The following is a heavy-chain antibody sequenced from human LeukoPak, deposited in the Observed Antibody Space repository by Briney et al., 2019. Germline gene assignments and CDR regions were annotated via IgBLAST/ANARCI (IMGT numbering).Heavy chain of an antibody. J-gene: IGHJ4*02. CDR2: INPNSGGT. D-gene: IGHD3-10*01. Sequence: ASVKVSCKASGYTFTGYYMHWVRQAPGQGLEWMGWINPNSGGTNYAQKFQGRVTMTRDTSISTAYMELSRLRSDDTAVYYCARDITMVRATPGNYFDYWGQGTLVTVSS. V-gene: IGHV1-2*02. CDR1: GYTFTGYY. CDR3: ARDITMVRATPGNYFDY.